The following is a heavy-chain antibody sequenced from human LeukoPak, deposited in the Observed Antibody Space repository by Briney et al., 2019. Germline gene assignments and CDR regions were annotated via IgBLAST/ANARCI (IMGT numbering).Heavy chain of an antibody. CDR1: GASFNSDDQY. D-gene: IGHD1-1*01. V-gene: IGHV4-31*03. Sequence: SQTLSLTCTVSGASFNSDDQYWNWTRQSPGKGLEWIGSIHPSGMLYNNPSLESRVTMSRDTSKNQFSLNLNSVTAADTAVYFCSRGLDSTTLGYWGQGILVTVSS. CDR2: IHPSGML. J-gene: IGHJ4*02. CDR3: SRGLDSTTLGY.